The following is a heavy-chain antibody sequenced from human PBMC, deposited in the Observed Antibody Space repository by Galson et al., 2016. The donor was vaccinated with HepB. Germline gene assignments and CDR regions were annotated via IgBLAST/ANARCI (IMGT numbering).Heavy chain of an antibody. CDR1: GFTFSSYA. CDR2: ISGSGGST. D-gene: IGHD6-19*01. Sequence: SLRLSCAASGFTFSSYAMSWVRQAPGKGLEWVSTISGSGGSTYYADAVKGRFSISRDNSKNTLYQLMNSLRAEDTAVYYCAEANSSGWPDIDYWGQGTLVTVSS. J-gene: IGHJ4*02. CDR3: AEANSSGWPDIDY. V-gene: IGHV3-23*01.